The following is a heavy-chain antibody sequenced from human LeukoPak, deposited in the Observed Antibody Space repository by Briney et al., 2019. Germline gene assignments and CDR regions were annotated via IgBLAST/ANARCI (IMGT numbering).Heavy chain of an antibody. J-gene: IGHJ5*02. CDR1: GYTFTGYY. D-gene: IGHD2-2*01. V-gene: IGHV1-2*02. CDR3: ARGPTVPAAYNWFDP. CDR2: INPNSGGT. Sequence: ASVKVSCKASGYTFTGYYMHWVRQAPGQGLEWMGWINPNSGGTNYAQKFQGRVTMTRDTSISTAYMELSRLRSDDTAVYYCARGPTVPAAYNWFDPWGQGTLVTVYS.